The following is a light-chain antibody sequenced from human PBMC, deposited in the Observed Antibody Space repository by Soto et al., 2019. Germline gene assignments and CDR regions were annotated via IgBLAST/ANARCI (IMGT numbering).Light chain of an antibody. V-gene: IGLV1-44*01. J-gene: IGLJ3*02. CDR3: AAWDDSLSGHWV. CDR1: SSNIGRNT. CDR2: SNS. Sequence: QAVVTQPPSASGTPGQRVTISCSGNSSNIGRNTVNWYQQLPGTAPKLLIYSNSQRPSGVSDRFSGSKSGTSASLAISGLQSEDEADYYCAAWDDSLSGHWVFGGGTKLTVL.